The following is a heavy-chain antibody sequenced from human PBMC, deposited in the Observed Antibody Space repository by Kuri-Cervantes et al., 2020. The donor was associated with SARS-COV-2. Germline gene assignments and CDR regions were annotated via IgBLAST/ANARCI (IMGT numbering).Heavy chain of an antibody. V-gene: IGHV4-30-4*08. D-gene: IGHD5-24*01. CDR3: GKVSWLQLWHRYSDS. CDR2: IYYRGSA. CDR1: GGSLNSGDYY. J-gene: IGHJ4*02. Sequence: SETLSLTCSVSGGSLNSGDYYWTWVRQPPGKGLEWIGNIYYRGSASYNPSLKSRLTMSLDMSKSQFSLKLRSVTVADTAVYYCGKVSWLQLWHRYSDSWGQGTRGT.